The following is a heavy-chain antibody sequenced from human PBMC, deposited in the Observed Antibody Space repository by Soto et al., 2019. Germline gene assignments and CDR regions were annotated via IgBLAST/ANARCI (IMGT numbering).Heavy chain of an antibody. CDR1: GFTFSSYE. D-gene: IGHD3-22*01. CDR2: ISGSGGTK. V-gene: IGHV3-48*03. CDR3: ARDLYDSSGYCPFDY. Sequence: LSCAASGFTFSSYEMNWVRQAPGKGLEWVSEISGSGGTKYYADSVKGRFTISRDNAKKSLYLQMNSLRAEDTGVYYCARDLYDSSGYCPFDYWGQGTLVTVS. J-gene: IGHJ4*02.